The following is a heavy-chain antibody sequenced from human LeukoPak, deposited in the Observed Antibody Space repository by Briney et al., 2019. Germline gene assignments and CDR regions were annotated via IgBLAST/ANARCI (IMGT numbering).Heavy chain of an antibody. CDR1: GFTFSSYW. J-gene: IGHJ4*02. CDR2: MNGDGSST. CDR3: ASESPSSSSRTLDY. V-gene: IGHV3-74*01. D-gene: IGHD2-2*01. Sequence: GGSLRLSCAASGFTFSSYWMHWVRQAPGKGLVWVARMNGDGSSTDYADSVKGRFTISRDYAKNTLYLQMNTLRAEDTAVYYCASESPSSSSRTLDYWGQGTLVTVSS.